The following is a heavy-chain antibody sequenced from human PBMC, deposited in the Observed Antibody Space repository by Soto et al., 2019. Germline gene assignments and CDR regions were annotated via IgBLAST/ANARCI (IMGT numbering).Heavy chain of an antibody. J-gene: IGHJ4*02. CDR2: IFYFGST. Sequence: SETLSLTCPVSGGSISSYYWSWIRQTPGKGLEWIGYIFYFGSTNYNPSLKSRVTLSIDTSKNQLSLKLSSVTAADTAVYYCARHSPDFDWLSQFDYWGQGTLVTVSS. D-gene: IGHD3-9*01. CDR3: ARHSPDFDWLSQFDY. CDR1: GGSISSYY. V-gene: IGHV4-59*08.